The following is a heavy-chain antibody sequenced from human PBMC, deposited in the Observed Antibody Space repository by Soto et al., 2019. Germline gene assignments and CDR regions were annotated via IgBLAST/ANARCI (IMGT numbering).Heavy chain of an antibody. CDR1: GSTFGRFT. Sequence: DVQLVESGGGLVRPGGSLRLRCRASGSTFGRFTRTWVRQAPGRGLEWVSSIRSSSSYKYYADSVKGRFTLSRDNAENSLFLQMSSLRAGDTALYYCGRDPGEVYALWGHGTLVTVSS. V-gene: IGHV3-21*01. CDR3: GRDPGEVYAL. J-gene: IGHJ4*01. D-gene: IGHD2-8*01. CDR2: IRSSSSYK.